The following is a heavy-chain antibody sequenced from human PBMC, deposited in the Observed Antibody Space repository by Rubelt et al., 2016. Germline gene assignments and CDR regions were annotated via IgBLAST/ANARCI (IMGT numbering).Heavy chain of an antibody. D-gene: IGHD2-8*01. V-gene: IGHV4-34*01. CDR1: GGSFSFYY. J-gene: IGHJ6*03. Sequence: QVQLQQWGAGLLKPSETLSLTCAVSGGSFSFYYWSWIRQPPGKGLEWIGEINHSGNTNYNPSLKSRVTIEVDTAKTQFARRRGSGTAADTAVYYCARGLAAGCHMDVRGKGTTVTVSS. CDR2: INHSGNT. CDR3: ARGLAAGCHMDV.